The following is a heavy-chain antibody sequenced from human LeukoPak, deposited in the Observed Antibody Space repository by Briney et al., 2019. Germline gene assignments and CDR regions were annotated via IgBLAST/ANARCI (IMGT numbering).Heavy chain of an antibody. CDR1: GGSFSGYY. D-gene: IGHD3-3*01. CDR3: AGRTVYYDFWSGYYPPFDY. V-gene: IGHV4-34*01. CDR2: INHSGST. Sequence: SETLSLTCAVYGGSFSGYYWSWIRQPPGKGLEWIGEINHSGSTNYNPSLKSRVTISVDTSKNQFSLKLSSVTAADTAVYYCAGRTVYYDFWSGYYPPFDYWGQGTLVTVSS. J-gene: IGHJ4*02.